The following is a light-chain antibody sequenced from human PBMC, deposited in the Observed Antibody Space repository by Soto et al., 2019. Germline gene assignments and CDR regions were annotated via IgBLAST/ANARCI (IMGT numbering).Light chain of an antibody. CDR1: SRVSRK. V-gene: IGKV3-15*01. J-gene: IGKJ1*01. CDR3: QQYNNWPGT. CDR2: GAS. Sequence: IVVTQSPSPLSVSPGERGNLFCRARSRVSRKLAWYQQKPGQAPRLLFYGASTGATGIPARFSGSGSETEFTLSISSLQSEDFAVYYCQQYNNWPGTFGQGTKVEIK.